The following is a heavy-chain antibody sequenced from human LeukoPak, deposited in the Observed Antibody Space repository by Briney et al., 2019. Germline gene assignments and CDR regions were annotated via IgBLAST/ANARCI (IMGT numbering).Heavy chain of an antibody. D-gene: IGHD4-23*01. CDR1: GFTFSSYA. V-gene: IGHV3-30*04. CDR2: ISYDGSNK. Sequence: GGSLRLSCAASGFTFSSYAMHWVRQAPGKGLEWVAVISYDGSNKYYADSVKGRFTISRDNSKNTLYLQMNSLRAEDTAVYYCARVRAVVTIFDYWGQGTLVTVSS. CDR3: ARVRAVVTIFDY. J-gene: IGHJ4*02.